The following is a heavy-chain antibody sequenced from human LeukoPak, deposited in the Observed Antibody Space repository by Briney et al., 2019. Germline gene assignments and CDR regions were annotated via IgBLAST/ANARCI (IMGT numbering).Heavy chain of an antibody. D-gene: IGHD6-19*01. CDR2: IYTRGST. CDR1: GGSIGTYY. CDR3: ARLAVAGTGGYYMDV. Sequence: SETLSLTCTVSGGSIGTYYWSWVRQSPGKGLEWIGYIYTRGSTNYNPSLKSRVTISVDTSKNQFSLKLSSVTAADTAVYYCARLAVAGTGGYYMDVWGKGTTVTVSS. V-gene: IGHV4-4*09. J-gene: IGHJ6*03.